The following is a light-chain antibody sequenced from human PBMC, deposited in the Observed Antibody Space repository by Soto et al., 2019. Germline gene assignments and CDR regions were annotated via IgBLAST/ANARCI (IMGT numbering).Light chain of an antibody. J-gene: IGLJ1*01. CDR3: CSYAGATMYA. V-gene: IGLV2-23*02. CDR1: TSDVGSYNV. Sequence: QSALAQPASVSGSPGQSITISCTGTTSDVGSYNVVSWYQQYPGKAPKLIIYEISKRPSGVSNRFSGSKSGNTASLTISGLQAEDEADYYCCSYAGATMYAFGTGTKVTVL. CDR2: EIS.